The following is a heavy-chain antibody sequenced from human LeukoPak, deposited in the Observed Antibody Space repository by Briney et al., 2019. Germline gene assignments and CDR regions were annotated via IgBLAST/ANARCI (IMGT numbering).Heavy chain of an antibody. CDR2: IKEDGSEK. CDR1: GFTFSSYW. CDR3: AKTYCSSTSCSPYYYYGMDV. D-gene: IGHD2-2*01. J-gene: IGHJ6*02. Sequence: GGSLKLSCAPSGFTFSSYWVTWVRQAPGKGLEWVANIKEDGSEKYYVDSVKGRFTISRDNSKNTLYLQMNSLRAEDTAVYYCAKTYCSSTSCSPYYYYGMDVWGQGTTVTVSS. V-gene: IGHV3-7*03.